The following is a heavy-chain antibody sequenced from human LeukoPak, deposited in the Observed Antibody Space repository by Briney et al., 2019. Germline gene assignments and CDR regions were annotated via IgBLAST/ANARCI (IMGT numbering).Heavy chain of an antibody. CDR1: GGSISSYY. Sequence: SGTLSLTCAVSGGSISSYYWSWIRQPPGKGLEWIGYIYYSGSTNYNPSLKSRVTISVDTSKNQFSLKLSSVTAADTAVYYCARIYGDHTFPDAFDIWGQGTMVTVSS. CDR2: IYYSGST. V-gene: IGHV4-59*08. D-gene: IGHD4-17*01. J-gene: IGHJ3*02. CDR3: ARIYGDHTFPDAFDI.